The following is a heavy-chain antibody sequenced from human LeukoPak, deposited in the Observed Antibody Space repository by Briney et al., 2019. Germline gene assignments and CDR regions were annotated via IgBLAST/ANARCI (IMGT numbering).Heavy chain of an antibody. Sequence: PGGSLRLSCAASGFTFSSYSMNWVRQAPGKGLEWVSSISSSSSYIYYADSVKGRFTISRDNAKNSLYLQMNSLRAEDTAVYYCARDLTYYYDSSGYYPDYWGQGTLVTVSS. D-gene: IGHD3-22*01. CDR3: ARDLTYYYDSSGYYPDY. V-gene: IGHV3-21*04. CDR2: ISSSSSYI. CDR1: GFTFSSYS. J-gene: IGHJ4*02.